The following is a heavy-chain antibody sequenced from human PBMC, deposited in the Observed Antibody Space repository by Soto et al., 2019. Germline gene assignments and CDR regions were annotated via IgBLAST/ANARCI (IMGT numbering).Heavy chain of an antibody. CDR3: ARHYSSGSRNWFDP. CDR1: GGSINSSSYF. V-gene: IGHV4-39*01. J-gene: IGHJ5*02. Sequence: PSETLSLTCTVSGGSINSSSYFWGWVRQPPGKGLEWIGSIYYSGSTYYNPSLRSRVTISVDTSKNQFSLKLSSVTAADTAVFYCARHYSSGSRNWFDPWGQGTLVTVSS. D-gene: IGHD6-19*01. CDR2: IYYSGST.